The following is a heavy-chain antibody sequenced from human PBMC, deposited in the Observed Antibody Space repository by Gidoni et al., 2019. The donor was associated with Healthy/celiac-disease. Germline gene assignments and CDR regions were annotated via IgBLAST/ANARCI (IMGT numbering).Heavy chain of an antibody. CDR1: GFTFSSYA. Sequence: EVQLVESGGGLVQPGGSLRRSCAASGFTFSSYAISWVRQAPGQGLEWVSAISGSGGSTYYADSLKGRFTISIDNSKNTLYLQMNSLRAEDTAVYYCAKVQGDPYSSSWYQDYYYYGMDVWGQGTTVTVSS. J-gene: IGHJ6*02. V-gene: IGHV3-23*04. CDR3: AKVQGDPYSSSWYQDYYYYGMDV. D-gene: IGHD6-13*01. CDR2: ISGSGGST.